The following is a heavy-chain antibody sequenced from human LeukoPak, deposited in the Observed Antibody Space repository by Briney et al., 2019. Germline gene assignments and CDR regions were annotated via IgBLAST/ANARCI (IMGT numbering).Heavy chain of an antibody. J-gene: IGHJ4*02. CDR3: AKWGDYDVLTGYYVPDY. CDR1: GFAFSNYA. V-gene: IGHV3-23*01. D-gene: IGHD3-9*01. Sequence: GASLRLSCAASGFAFSNYAMSWVRQAPGKGLEWVSAILGSGGSTYYADSVKGRFTVSRDNSKSTLYLQMNSLRAEDTALYYCAKWGDYDVLTGYYVPDYWGQGTLVTVSS. CDR2: ILGSGGST.